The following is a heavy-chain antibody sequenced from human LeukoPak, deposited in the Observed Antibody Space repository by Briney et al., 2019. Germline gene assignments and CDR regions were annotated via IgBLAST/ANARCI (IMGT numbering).Heavy chain of an antibody. J-gene: IGHJ4*02. Sequence: SETLSLTCTVSGGSISSSSYYWGWIRQPPGKGLEWIGSIYYSGSTYYNPPLKSRVTISVDTSKNQFSLKLSSVTAADTAVYYCALASPGYFDYWGQGTLVTVSS. CDR1: GGSISSSSYY. CDR3: ALASPGYFDY. CDR2: IYYSGST. V-gene: IGHV4-39*01.